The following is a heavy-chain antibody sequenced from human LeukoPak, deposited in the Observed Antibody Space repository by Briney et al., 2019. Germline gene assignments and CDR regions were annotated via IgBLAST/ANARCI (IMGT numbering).Heavy chain of an antibody. CDR2: IYYSGST. CDR1: GGSISSYY. Sequence: PSETLSLTCTVSGGSISSYYWSWIRQPAGKGLEWIGYIYYSGSTNYNPSLKSRVTISVDTSKKQFSLKLSSVTAADTAVYYCARSGYSYGADAFDIWGQGTMVTVSS. V-gene: IGHV4-59*01. CDR3: ARSGYSYGADAFDI. J-gene: IGHJ3*02. D-gene: IGHD5-18*01.